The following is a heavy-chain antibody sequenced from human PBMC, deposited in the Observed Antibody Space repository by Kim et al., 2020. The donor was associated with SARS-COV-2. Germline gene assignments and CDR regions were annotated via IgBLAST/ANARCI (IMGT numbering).Heavy chain of an antibody. J-gene: IGHJ6*02. CDR1: GFTFSSYG. CDR2: ISYDGSNK. D-gene: IGHD3-10*01. CDR3: ARVGRRFWNYGSGSYPLSDYGMDV. V-gene: IGHV3-33*05. Sequence: GGSLRLSCAASGFTFSSYGMHWVRQAPGKGLEWVAVISYDGSNKYYADSVKGRFTISRDNSKNTLYLQMNSLRAEDTAVYYCARVGRRFWNYGSGSYPLSDYGMDVWGQGTTVTVSS.